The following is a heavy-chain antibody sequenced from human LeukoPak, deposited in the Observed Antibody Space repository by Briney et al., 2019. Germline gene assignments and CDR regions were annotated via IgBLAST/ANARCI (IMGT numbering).Heavy chain of an antibody. Sequence: PGGSLRVSCAASGFTFSSYTMNWVRQAPGKGPEWVSSITSSSSYIYYADSVKGRFTISRDNAKNSLYLQINSLRAEDTAVYYCARDPYSGGYGDYYYYYMDVWGKGTTVTISS. CDR2: ITSSSSYI. V-gene: IGHV3-21*01. D-gene: IGHD1-26*01. CDR3: ARDPYSGGYGDYYYYYMDV. J-gene: IGHJ6*03. CDR1: GFTFSSYT.